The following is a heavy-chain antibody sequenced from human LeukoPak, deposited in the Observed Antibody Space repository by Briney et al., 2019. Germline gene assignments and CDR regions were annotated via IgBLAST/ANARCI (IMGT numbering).Heavy chain of an antibody. J-gene: IGHJ6*03. V-gene: IGHV3-21*01. CDR2: ISTSSSYI. CDR3: ARSGDNYYYHYMDV. Sequence: GGSLRLSCAASGFTFSSYSMNWVRQAPGKGLEWVSSISTSSSYIYYVDSVKGRFTISGDNAKKSLYLQMNSLRVEDTAVYYCARSGDNYYYHYMDVWGKGTTVTVSS. CDR1: GFTFSSYS. D-gene: IGHD1-26*01.